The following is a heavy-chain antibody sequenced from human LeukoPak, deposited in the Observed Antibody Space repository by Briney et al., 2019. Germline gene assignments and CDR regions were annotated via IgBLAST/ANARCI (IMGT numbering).Heavy chain of an antibody. J-gene: IGHJ5*02. CDR2: IYVDGRTT. Sequence: GGSLRLSCVASGFTISNYWMHWVRQPPGKGLVWVSRIYVDGRTTNYADSVKGRFTISRDNAKNTVYLEMNSLSVEDTATYYCIRNFRSADLWGQGTLVTVTS. CDR3: IRNFRSADL. CDR1: GFTISNYW. V-gene: IGHV3-74*01.